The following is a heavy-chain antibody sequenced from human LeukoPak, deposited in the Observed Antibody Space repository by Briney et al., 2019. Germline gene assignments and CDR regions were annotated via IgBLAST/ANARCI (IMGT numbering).Heavy chain of an antibody. Sequence: GGSLRLSCASSGFTVSSEYMSWVRQAPGKGLEWVSVIYTGGTTYYADSVKGRFTISRDNAKNSLYLQMNSLRAEDTAVYYCARAQDVWGSYRYDDYWGQGTLVTVSS. J-gene: IGHJ4*02. CDR1: GFTVSSEY. CDR3: ARAQDVWGSYRYDDY. V-gene: IGHV3-53*01. CDR2: IYTGGTT. D-gene: IGHD3-16*02.